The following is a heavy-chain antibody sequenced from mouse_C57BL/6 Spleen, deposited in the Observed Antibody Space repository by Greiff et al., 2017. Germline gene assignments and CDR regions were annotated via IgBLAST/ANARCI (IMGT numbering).Heavy chain of an antibody. Sequence: VQLQQSGAELVKPGASVKISCKASGYAFSSYWMNWVKQRPGKGLEWIGQIYPGDGDTNYNGKFKGKATLTADKSSSTAYMQLSSLTSEDSAVYFGARGGYDYDPAWFAYWGQGTLVTVSA. J-gene: IGHJ3*01. V-gene: IGHV1-80*01. CDR3: ARGGYDYDPAWFAY. CDR2: IYPGDGDT. CDR1: GYAFSSYW. D-gene: IGHD2-4*01.